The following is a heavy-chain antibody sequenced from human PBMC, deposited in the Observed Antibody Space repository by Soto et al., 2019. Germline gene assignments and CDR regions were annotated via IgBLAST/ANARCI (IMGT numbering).Heavy chain of an antibody. D-gene: IGHD3-16*01. CDR1: GGTFSSYT. CDR3: ARFWGSYGMDV. V-gene: IGHV1-69*02. J-gene: IGHJ6*02. Sequence: QVQLVQSGAEVKKPGSSVKVSCKASGGTFSSYTISWVRQAPGQGLEWMGRIIPILCIANYAQKFQGRVTVDGGKSPNTTYNGVSRPGSGDPGVYFLARFWGSYGMDVWGQGTTVTVSS. CDR2: IIPILCIA.